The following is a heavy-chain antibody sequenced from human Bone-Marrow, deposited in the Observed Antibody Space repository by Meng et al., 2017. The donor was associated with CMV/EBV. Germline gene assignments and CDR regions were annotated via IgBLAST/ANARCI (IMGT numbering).Heavy chain of an antibody. D-gene: IGHD5-12*01. J-gene: IGHJ4*02. CDR2: IKQDGSEK. Sequence: GESLKISCAASGFTFSSYWMSWVRQAPGKGLEWVANIKQDGSEKYYVDSVKGRFTISRDNAKNSLYLQMNSLRAEDTAVYYCARSPSGYDPDYWGQGTLVTVSS. CDR1: GFTFSSYW. CDR3: ARSPSGYDPDY. V-gene: IGHV3-7*01.